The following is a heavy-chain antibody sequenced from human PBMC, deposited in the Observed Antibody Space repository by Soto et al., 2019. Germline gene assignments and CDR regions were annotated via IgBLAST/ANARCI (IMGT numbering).Heavy chain of an antibody. CDR1: GGPLSSYA. J-gene: IGHJ5*02. CDR3: ARNVPFSSSHGWDWFDP. D-gene: IGHD6-6*01. Sequence: GASVKVSWKACGGPLSSYAISLVRQAPGQGLEWMGGIIPIFGTANYAQKFQGRVTITADESTSTAYMELRSLRSEDTAVYYCARNVPFSSSHGWDWFDPWGQGTMVTVSS. V-gene: IGHV1-69*13. CDR2: IIPIFGTA.